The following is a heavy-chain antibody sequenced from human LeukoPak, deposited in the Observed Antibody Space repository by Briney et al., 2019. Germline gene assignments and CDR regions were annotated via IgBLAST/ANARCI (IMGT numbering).Heavy chain of an antibody. V-gene: IGHV3-48*03. CDR2: ISSSGSTI. Sequence: PGGSLRLSCASSGFAFSSYEMNWVRQAPGKGLEWVSYISSSGSTIYYADSVKGRFTISRDNAENSLYLQMNNLGAEDTAVYYCARLAGYCSGGSCYSEYNWFDPWGQGTLVTVSS. CDR1: GFAFSSYE. D-gene: IGHD2-15*01. J-gene: IGHJ5*02. CDR3: ARLAGYCSGGSCYSEYNWFDP.